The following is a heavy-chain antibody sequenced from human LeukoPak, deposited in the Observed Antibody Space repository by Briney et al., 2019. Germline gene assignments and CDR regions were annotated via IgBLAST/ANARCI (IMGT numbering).Heavy chain of an antibody. CDR1: GGPISSYY. J-gene: IGHJ4*02. CDR2: IYYSGST. CDR3: ARQSFTIFGVVTNFDY. Sequence: SETLSLTCTVSGGPISSYYWSWIRQPPGKGLEWIGYIYYSGSTNYSPSLKSRVTISVDTSKNQFSLKLSSVTAADTAVYYCARQSFTIFGVVTNFDYWGQGTLVTVSS. V-gene: IGHV4-59*08. D-gene: IGHD3-3*01.